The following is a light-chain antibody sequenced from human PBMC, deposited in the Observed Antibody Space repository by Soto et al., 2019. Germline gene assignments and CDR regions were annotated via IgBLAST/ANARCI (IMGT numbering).Light chain of an antibody. V-gene: IGLV8-61*01. CDR3: VLYMGSVPV. CDR1: SGSVSTNYY. CDR2: RTN. J-gene: IGLJ2*01. Sequence: QTVVTQEPSFSVSPGGTVTLTCGLSSGSVSTNYYPSWYQQTPGHAPRTLIYRTNTRSSGVPDRFSGSILGNKAALTITGAQADDESDYYCVLYMGSVPVFGGGTKLTVL.